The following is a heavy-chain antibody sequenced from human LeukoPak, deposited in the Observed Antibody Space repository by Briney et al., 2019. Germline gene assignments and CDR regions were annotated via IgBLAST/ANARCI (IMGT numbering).Heavy chain of an antibody. J-gene: IGHJ4*02. D-gene: IGHD2-15*01. Sequence: PGGSLRLSCAASGFTFSSYWMNWVRQVPGKGLEWVAIIKQDGSEKFHVDPVKGGFTISRDNAKTSLFLQMNSLRVEDTSVYYCVRSNGWTPDYWGQGTLVTVSS. CDR3: VRSNGWTPDY. CDR1: GFTFSSYW. V-gene: IGHV3-7*01. CDR2: IKQDGSEK.